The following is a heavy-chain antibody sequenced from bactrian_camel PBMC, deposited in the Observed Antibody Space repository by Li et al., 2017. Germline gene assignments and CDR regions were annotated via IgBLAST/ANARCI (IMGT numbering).Heavy chain of an antibody. Sequence: HVQLVESGGGSVQAGGSLRLSCAASDYTHSSYCMGWFRQAPGKEREGVAAIDSDGITSYADSVKGRFNISKDNAKNTLNLQMNNLKPEDTGMNHCAAWAFSVCTVATGLSMNQWWGQGTQVTVS. V-gene: IGHV3S57*01. CDR2: IDSDGIT. CDR1: DYTHSSYC. CDR3: AAWAFSVCTVATGLSMNQW. J-gene: IGHJ4*01. D-gene: IGHD6*01.